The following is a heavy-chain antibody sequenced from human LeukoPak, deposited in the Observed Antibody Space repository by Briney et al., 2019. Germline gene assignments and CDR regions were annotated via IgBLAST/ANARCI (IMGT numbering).Heavy chain of an antibody. V-gene: IGHV1-18*01. J-gene: IGHJ6*04. CDR2: ISAYNGNT. Sequence: ASVKVSCKASGYTFTSYGISWVRQAPGQGREWMGWISAYNGNTNYAQKLQGRVTMTTDTSTSTAYMELRSLRSDDTAVDYCARLGSDFWSGYPMDVWGKGTTVTVSS. CDR1: GYTFTSYG. CDR3: ARLGSDFWSGYPMDV. D-gene: IGHD3-3*01.